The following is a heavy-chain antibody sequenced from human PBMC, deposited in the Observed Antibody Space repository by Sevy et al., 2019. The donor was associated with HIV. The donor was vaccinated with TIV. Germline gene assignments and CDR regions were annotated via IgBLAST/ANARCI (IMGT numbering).Heavy chain of an antibody. V-gene: IGHV4-39*01. Sequence: SETLSLTCTVSGGSISSSSYYWGWIRQPPGKGLEWIGSIYYSGSTYYNPSLKSRVTISVDTSKNQFTLKLSSVTAADTAVYYCARRRGSSSSSYYYYYGMDVWGQGATVTVSS. CDR3: ARRRGSSSSSYYYYYGMDV. CDR2: IYYSGST. CDR1: GGSISSSSYY. J-gene: IGHJ6*02. D-gene: IGHD6-13*01.